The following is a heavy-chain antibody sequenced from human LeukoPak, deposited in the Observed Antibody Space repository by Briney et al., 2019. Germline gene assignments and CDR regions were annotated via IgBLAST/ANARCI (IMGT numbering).Heavy chain of an antibody. J-gene: IGHJ4*02. Sequence: GGSLRLSCAASGFTFSSNWMHWVRQALGKGLVWVSRINEDGSTTNYADSVKGRSTIFRDNAKNTLYLQMNSLRAEDTAVYYCVRDLGGRSGHWGQGTLVTVSS. CDR2: INEDGSTT. CDR3: VRDLGGRSGH. D-gene: IGHD1-26*01. CDR1: GFTFSSNW. V-gene: IGHV3-74*01.